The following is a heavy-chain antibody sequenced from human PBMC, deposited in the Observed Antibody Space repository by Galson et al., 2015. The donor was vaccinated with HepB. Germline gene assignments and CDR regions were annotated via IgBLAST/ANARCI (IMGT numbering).Heavy chain of an antibody. CDR1: GFSLSTSGMC. V-gene: IGHV2-70*01. Sequence: PALVKPTQTLTLTCTFFGFSLSTSGMCVSWIRQPPGKALEWLALIDWDDDKYYSTSLKTRLTISKDTSKNQVVLTMTNMDPVDTATYYCARIRITMVRGVISYYGMDVWGQGTTVTVSS. CDR3: ARIRITMVRGVISYYGMDV. J-gene: IGHJ6*02. D-gene: IGHD3-10*01. CDR2: IDWDDDK.